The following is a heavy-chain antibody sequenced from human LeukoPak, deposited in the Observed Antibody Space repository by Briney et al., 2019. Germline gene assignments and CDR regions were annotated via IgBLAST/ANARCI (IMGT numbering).Heavy chain of an antibody. Sequence: PSETLSLTCTVSGGSISSYYWSWIPQPPGRGLEWIGYIYYSGSTNYNPSLKSRVTISVDTSKNQFSLKLSSVTAADTAVYYCARADSYYYDSSGYRPPARGGSDYWGQGTLVTVSS. CDR2: IYYSGST. CDR1: GGSISSYY. D-gene: IGHD3-22*01. J-gene: IGHJ4*02. CDR3: ARADSYYYDSSGYRPPARGGSDY. V-gene: IGHV4-59*08.